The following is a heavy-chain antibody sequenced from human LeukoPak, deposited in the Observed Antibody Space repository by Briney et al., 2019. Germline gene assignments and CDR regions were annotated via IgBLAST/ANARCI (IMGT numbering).Heavy chain of an antibody. D-gene: IGHD2-2*01. J-gene: IGHJ3*02. CDR1: GFTFSSYS. V-gene: IGHV3-21*01. Sequence: GGSLRLSCAASGFTFSSYSMNWVRQAPGKGLEWVSSISSSSGYIYYADSVKGRFTISRDNAKNSLYLQMNSLRAEDTAVYYCAREGYCSSTSCYAVGAFDIWGQGTMVTVSS. CDR3: AREGYCSSTSCYAVGAFDI. CDR2: ISSSSGYI.